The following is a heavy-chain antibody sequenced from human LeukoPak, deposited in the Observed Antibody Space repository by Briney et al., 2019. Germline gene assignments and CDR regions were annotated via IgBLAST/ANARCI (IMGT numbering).Heavy chain of an antibody. J-gene: IGHJ4*02. CDR1: GFTFSSYD. D-gene: IGHD1-1*01. CDR2: IGTAGDT. CDR3: ARARNAGGGYYFDY. V-gene: IGHV3-13*01. Sequence: GGSLRLSCAASGFTFSSYDMHWVRHATGKGLEWVSAIGTAGDTYYPGSVKGRFTISRENAKNSLYLQMNSLRAGDTAVYYCARARNAGGGYYFDYWGQGTLVTVSS.